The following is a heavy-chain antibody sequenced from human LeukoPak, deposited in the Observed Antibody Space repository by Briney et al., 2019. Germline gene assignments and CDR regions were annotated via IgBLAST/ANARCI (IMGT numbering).Heavy chain of an antibody. D-gene: IGHD5-18*01. CDR1: GYSFILYG. V-gene: IGHV1-18*01. Sequence: ASVKVSCKTSGYSFILYGISWVRQAPGQGPEWMGWISTSTGDTKYTQKFQGRVTMTRDTSISTAYMELSRLRSDDTAVYYCARDRDPFGYGPVSAFDIWGQGTMVTVSS. CDR3: ARDRDPFGYGPVSAFDI. J-gene: IGHJ3*02. CDR2: ISTSTGDT.